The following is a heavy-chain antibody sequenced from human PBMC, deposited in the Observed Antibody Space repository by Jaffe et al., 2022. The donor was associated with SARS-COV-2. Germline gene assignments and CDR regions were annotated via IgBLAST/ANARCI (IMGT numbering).Heavy chain of an antibody. D-gene: IGHD3-10*01. J-gene: IGHJ4*02. CDR2: ITWNSDTI. V-gene: IGHV3-9*01. CDR3: VKEKSNSGAAFDY. Sequence: EVQLVESGGGLVQPGRSLRLSCAASGFTFEDFAMHWVRQTPGKGLEWVSGITWNSDTIAYVDSVKGRFTISRDNAKNSLYLQMNGLRPEDTALYYCVKEKSNSGAAFDYWGQGTLVTVSS. CDR1: GFTFEDFA.